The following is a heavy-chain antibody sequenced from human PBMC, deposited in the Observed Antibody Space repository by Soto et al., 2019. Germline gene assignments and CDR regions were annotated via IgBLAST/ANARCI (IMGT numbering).Heavy chain of an antibody. CDR3: AKERTYSSSPPPLDV. CDR2: ISYDGSNK. Sequence: QVQLVESGGGVVQPGRSLRLSCAASGFTFSSYGMHWVRQAPGKGLEWVAVISYDGSNKYYADSVKGRFTISRDNSKTTLYLQMNSLRAEDTAVYYCAKERTYSSSPPPLDVWGQGTTVTVSS. D-gene: IGHD6-13*01. V-gene: IGHV3-30*18. CDR1: GFTFSSYG. J-gene: IGHJ6*02.